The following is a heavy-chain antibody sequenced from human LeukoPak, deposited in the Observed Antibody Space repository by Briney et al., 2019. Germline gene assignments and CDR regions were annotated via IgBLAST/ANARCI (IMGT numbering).Heavy chain of an antibody. CDR2: ISGSGGST. J-gene: IGHJ4*02. CDR3: AKPVWLGEFFRYYLDY. CDR1: GFTFSSYA. Sequence: GGSLRLSCAASGFTFSSYAMSWVRQAPGKGLEWVSAISGSGGSTYYADSVKGRFTISRDNSKNTLYLQMNSLRAEDTAVYYCAKPVWLGEFFRYYLDYGAKGPLVTVS. D-gene: IGHD3-10*01. V-gene: IGHV3-23*01.